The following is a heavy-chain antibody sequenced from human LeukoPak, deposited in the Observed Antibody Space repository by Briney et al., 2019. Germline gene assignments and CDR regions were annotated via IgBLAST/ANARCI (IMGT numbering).Heavy chain of an antibody. CDR3: ASLSGEPDY. J-gene: IGHJ4*02. V-gene: IGHV3-9*01. CDR2: ISWSSGSI. Sequence: GGSLRLSCAASGFTFDDYAMHWVRQAPGKGLEWVSGISWSSGSIGYADSVKGRFTISRDNAKNSLYLQMNSLRAEDTAVYYCASLSGEPDYWGQGTLVTVSS. D-gene: IGHD2-15*01. CDR1: GFTFDDYA.